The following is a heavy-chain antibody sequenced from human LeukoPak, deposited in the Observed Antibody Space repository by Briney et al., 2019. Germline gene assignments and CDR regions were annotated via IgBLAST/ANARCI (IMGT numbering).Heavy chain of an antibody. J-gene: IGHJ5*02. CDR1: GFTFSSYA. CDR3: APSPYYYESSGYSA. Sequence: GGSLRLSCSASGFTFSSYAMHWARQAQGKGLEYVSAISSNGGSTYYADSVKGRFTISRDNSKNTLYLQMSSLRAEDTAVYYCAPSPYYYESSGYSAWGQGTLVTVSS. D-gene: IGHD3-22*01. CDR2: ISSNGGST. V-gene: IGHV3-64D*06.